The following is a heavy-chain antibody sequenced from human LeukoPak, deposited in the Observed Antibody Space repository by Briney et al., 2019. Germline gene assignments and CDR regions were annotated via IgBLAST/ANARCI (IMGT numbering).Heavy chain of an antibody. CDR3: ARERCDSTSCYYFDY. CDR2: IIPIFGTA. J-gene: IGHJ4*02. D-gene: IGHD2-2*01. CDR1: GGTFSSYG. Sequence: AASVKVSCKASGGTFSSYGISWVRQAPGQGLEWMGGIIPIFGTANYAQKFQGRVTITTDESTSTAYMELSSLRSEDTAVYYCARERCDSTSCYYFDYWGQGTLVTVPS. V-gene: IGHV1-69*05.